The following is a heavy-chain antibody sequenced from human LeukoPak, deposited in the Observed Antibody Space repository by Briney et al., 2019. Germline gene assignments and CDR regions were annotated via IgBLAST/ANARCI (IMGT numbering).Heavy chain of an antibody. CDR2: IYYSGST. CDR1: GGSVSSHY. D-gene: IGHD3-3*01. CDR3: ARDRNDFWSGNLMGVFDC. J-gene: IGHJ4*02. Sequence: SETLSLTCTVSGGSVSSHYWSWVRQPPGKGLEWVGYIYYSGSTNYNPSLKSRVTISVDTSKNQFSLKLSSVTAADTAVYYCARDRNDFWSGNLMGVFDCWGQGTLVTVSS. V-gene: IGHV4-59*02.